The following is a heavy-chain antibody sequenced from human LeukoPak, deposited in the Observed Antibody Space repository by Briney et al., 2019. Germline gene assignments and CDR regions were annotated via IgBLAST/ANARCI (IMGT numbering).Heavy chain of an antibody. D-gene: IGHD3-10*01. V-gene: IGHV5-51*01. CDR1: GYSFTSYW. Sequence: GESLEISCKGSGYSFTSYWIGWVRQMPGKGLEWMGIIYPGDSDTRYSPSFQGQVTISADKSISTAYLQWSSLTASDTAMYYCARRKGTYYSGSGSTKRGENWFDPWGQGTLVTVSS. CDR2: IYPGDSDT. J-gene: IGHJ5*02. CDR3: ARRKGTYYSGSGSTKRGENWFDP.